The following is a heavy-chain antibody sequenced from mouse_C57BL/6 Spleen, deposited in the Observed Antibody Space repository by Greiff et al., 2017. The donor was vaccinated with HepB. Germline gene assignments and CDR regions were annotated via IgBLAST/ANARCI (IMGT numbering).Heavy chain of an antibody. CDR1: GFSLTSYG. D-gene: IGHD3-2*02. V-gene: IGHV2-4*01. CDR3: AKKTAQVPYAMDY. CDR2: IWSGGST. Sequence: VMLVESGPGLVQPSQSLSITCTVSGFSLTSYGVHWVRQPPGKGLEWLGVIWSGGSTDYNAAFISRLSISKDNSKSQVFFKMNSLQADDTAIYYCAKKTAQVPYAMDYWGQGTSVTVSS. J-gene: IGHJ4*01.